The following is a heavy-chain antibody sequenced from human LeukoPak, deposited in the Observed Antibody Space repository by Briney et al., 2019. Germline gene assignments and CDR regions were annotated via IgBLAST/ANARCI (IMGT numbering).Heavy chain of an antibody. V-gene: IGHV4-34*01. J-gene: IGHJ4*02. CDR3: AREVVAAAGTVDY. Sequence: MASETLSLTCAVYGGSFSGYYWSWIRQPPGKGLEWIGEINHSGSTNYNPSLKSRVTISVDTSKNQFSLKLSSVTAADTAVYYCAREVVAAAGTVDYWGQGTLVTVSS. D-gene: IGHD6-13*01. CDR1: GGSFSGYY. CDR2: INHSGST.